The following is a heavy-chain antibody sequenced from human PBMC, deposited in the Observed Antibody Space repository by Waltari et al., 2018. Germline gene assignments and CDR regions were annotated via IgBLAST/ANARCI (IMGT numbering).Heavy chain of an antibody. D-gene: IGHD3-10*01. CDR3: ARVSYYGSGSPYYYYGMDV. CDR1: GGTFSSYA. J-gene: IGHJ6*02. CDR2: IIPIFGTA. Sequence: QVQLVQSGAEVKKPGSSVKVSCKASGGTFSSYAISWVRQAPGQGLEWMGGIIPIFGTANYAQKFQGRVTITTDESTSTAYMELSSLRSEDTAVYYCARVSYYGSGSPYYYYGMDVWGQGTTVTVSS. V-gene: IGHV1-69*05.